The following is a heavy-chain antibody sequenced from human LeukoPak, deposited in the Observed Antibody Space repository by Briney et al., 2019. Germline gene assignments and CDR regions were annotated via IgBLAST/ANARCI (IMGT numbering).Heavy chain of an antibody. D-gene: IGHD5-24*01. CDR1: VGSFSGYY. CDR3: ARGGGYNFGCFDL. V-gene: IGHV4-34*01. CDR2: IHHSGST. J-gene: IGHJ2*01. Sequence: KSSETLSLTCAVYVGSFSGYYWSWIRQPPGKGLEWIGEIHHSGSTNYNPSLKSRVTISVNTSKNQFSLMLSSVTAADTAVYYCARGGGYNFGCFDLWGRGTLVTVFS.